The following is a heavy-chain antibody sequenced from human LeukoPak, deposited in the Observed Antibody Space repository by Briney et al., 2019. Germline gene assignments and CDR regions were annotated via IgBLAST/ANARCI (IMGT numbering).Heavy chain of an antibody. CDR3: ARGSFYTFDI. J-gene: IGHJ3*02. CDR1: GDSVSSNSAA. Sequence: SQTLTLTCGISGDSVSSNSAAWNWIRQSPSRGLEWLGRTFYRSNWYNDYAPSVKSRITVNPDTSKNPFSLQLNSVTPEDTAVYYCARGSFYTFDIRGQGTMVTVSS. D-gene: IGHD2/OR15-2a*01. CDR2: TFYRSNWYN. V-gene: IGHV6-1*01.